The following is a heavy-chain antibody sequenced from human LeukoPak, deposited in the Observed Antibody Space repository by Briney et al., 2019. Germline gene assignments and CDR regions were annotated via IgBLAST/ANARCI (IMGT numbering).Heavy chain of an antibody. Sequence: GGSLRLSCTASGFTFGDYTMSWFRQPPGKGLEWVGFIRSKASGGTTDYAASVRGRFTISRDNAKNSLYLQMNSLRAEDTAVYYCARGVGYDGNYWGQGTLVTVSS. CDR3: ARGVGYDGNY. V-gene: IGHV3-49*03. CDR1: GFTFGDYT. J-gene: IGHJ4*02. D-gene: IGHD5-12*01. CDR2: IRSKASGGTT.